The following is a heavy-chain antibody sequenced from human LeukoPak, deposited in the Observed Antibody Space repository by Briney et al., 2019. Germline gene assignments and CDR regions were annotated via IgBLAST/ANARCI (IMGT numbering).Heavy chain of an antibody. J-gene: IGHJ4*02. V-gene: IGHV3-21*01. CDR3: ARYLLNDILTGYLFDC. Sequence: GGSLRLSCAASGFTFSSYSMNWVRQAPGKGLEWVSSISSSSSYIYYADSVKGRFTISRDNAKNSLYLQMNSLRAEDTAVYYCARYLLNDILTGYLFDCWGQGTLVTVSS. CDR1: GFTFSSYS. D-gene: IGHD3-9*01. CDR2: ISSSSSYI.